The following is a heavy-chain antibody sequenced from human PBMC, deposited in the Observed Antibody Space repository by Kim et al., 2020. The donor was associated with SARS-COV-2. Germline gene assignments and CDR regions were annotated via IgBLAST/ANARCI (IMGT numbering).Heavy chain of an antibody. CDR3: ARIWQQLWYYFDY. Sequence: CADSVKGRFTNSRDNAKNSLYLQMNSLRAEDTAVYYCARIWQQLWYYFDYWGQGTLVTVSS. V-gene: IGHV3-11*03. J-gene: IGHJ4*02. D-gene: IGHD6-13*01.